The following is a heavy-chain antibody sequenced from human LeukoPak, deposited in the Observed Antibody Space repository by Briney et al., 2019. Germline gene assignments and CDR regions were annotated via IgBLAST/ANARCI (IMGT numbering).Heavy chain of an antibody. Sequence: PGGSLRLSCAASGFTFSSYSMNWVRQAPGKGLEWVSSISSSSSYIYYVDSVKGRFTISRDNAKNSLYLQMNSLRAEDTAGYYCARDIVVVPAAMIGVFDYWGQGTLVTVSS. CDR2: ISSSSSYI. V-gene: IGHV3-21*01. D-gene: IGHD2-2*01. J-gene: IGHJ4*02. CDR3: ARDIVVVPAAMIGVFDY. CDR1: GFTFSSYS.